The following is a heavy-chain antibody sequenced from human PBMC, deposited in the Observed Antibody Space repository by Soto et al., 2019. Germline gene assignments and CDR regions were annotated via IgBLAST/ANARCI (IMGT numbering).Heavy chain of an antibody. D-gene: IGHD3-22*01. Sequence: ASVKVSCKASGYTFTSYGISWVRQAPGQGLEWMGWISAYNGNTNYAQKLQGRVTMTTDTSTSTAYMELRSLRSDDTAVYYCAMSPLSFSASYHFDHWGQGTRVTVSS. CDR2: ISAYNGNT. CDR1: GYTFTSYG. CDR3: AMSPLSFSASYHFDH. V-gene: IGHV1-18*01. J-gene: IGHJ4*02.